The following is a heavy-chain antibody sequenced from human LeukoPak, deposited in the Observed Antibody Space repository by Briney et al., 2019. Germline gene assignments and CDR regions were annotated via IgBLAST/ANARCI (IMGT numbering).Heavy chain of an antibody. J-gene: IGHJ5*02. CDR2: IYYSGST. Sequence: SETLSLTCTASGGSISSSSYYWGWIRQPPGKGLEWIGGIYYSGSTYYNPSLKSRVTISVDTSKNQFSLKLSSVTAADTAVYYCARHSGGSYLGWFDPWGQGTLVTVSS. D-gene: IGHD1-26*01. CDR3: ARHSGGSYLGWFDP. CDR1: GGSISSSSYY. V-gene: IGHV4-39*01.